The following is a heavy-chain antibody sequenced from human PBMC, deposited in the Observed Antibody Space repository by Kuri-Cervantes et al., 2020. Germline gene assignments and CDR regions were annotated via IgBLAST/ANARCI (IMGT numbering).Heavy chain of an antibody. D-gene: IGHD1-26*01. CDR3: VRDSYWSSLN. V-gene: IGHV3-30*03. J-gene: IGHJ4*02. Sequence: GESLKISCAAPGFTFSSYGMHWVRQAPGKGLEWVAVISYDGSNKYYADSVKGRFTISRDNSKNTLYLQMNDLRAEDTAVYYCVRDSYWSSLNWGQGTLVTVSS. CDR1: GFTFSSYG. CDR2: ISYDGSNK.